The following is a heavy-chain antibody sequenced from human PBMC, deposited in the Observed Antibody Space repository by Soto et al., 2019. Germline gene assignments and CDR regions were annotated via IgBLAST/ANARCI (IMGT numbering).Heavy chain of an antibody. Sequence: SVKVSCKASVYTFTSYAMHWVRQAPGQRLEWMGWIDAGNGNTKYSQKFQGRVTITRDTSASTAYMELSSLRSEDTAVYYCARDLGIAEAAPWYGYFDLWGRGTLVTVSS. CDR2: IDAGNGNT. V-gene: IGHV1-3*01. J-gene: IGHJ2*01. D-gene: IGHD6-13*01. CDR3: ARDLGIAEAAPWYGYFDL. CDR1: VYTFTSYA.